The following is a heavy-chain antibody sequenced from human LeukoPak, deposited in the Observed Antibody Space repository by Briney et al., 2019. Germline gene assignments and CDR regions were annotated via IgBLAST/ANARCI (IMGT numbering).Heavy chain of an antibody. CDR2: INPNSGGT. Sequence: ASVKVSCKASGYTFTGYYMHWVRQAPGQGLEWMGWINPNSGGTNYAQKFQGRVTMTRDTSISTAYMELSRLRSDDTAVYYCAREVRGIAVPYFDYWGQGTLVTVSS. J-gene: IGHJ4*02. V-gene: IGHV1-2*02. CDR3: AREVRGIAVPYFDY. D-gene: IGHD6-19*01. CDR1: GYTFTGYY.